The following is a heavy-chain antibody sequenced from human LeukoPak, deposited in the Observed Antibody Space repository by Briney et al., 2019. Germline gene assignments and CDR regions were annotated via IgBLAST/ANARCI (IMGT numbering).Heavy chain of an antibody. CDR3: ARDLFGDSGV. CDR1: GGSISSYY. V-gene: IGHV4-59*01. Sequence: SETLSLTCTVSGGSISSYYWSWIRQPPGKELEWIGYIYYSGSTNYNPSLKSRVTISVDTSKNQFSLKLSSVTAADTAVYYCARDLFGDSGVWGQGTLVTVSS. CDR2: IYYSGST. J-gene: IGHJ4*02. D-gene: IGHD2-21*01.